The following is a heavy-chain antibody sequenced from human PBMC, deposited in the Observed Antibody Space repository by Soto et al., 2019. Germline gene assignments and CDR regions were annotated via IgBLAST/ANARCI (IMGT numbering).Heavy chain of an antibody. V-gene: IGHV4-34*01. CDR1: GGSFSGYY. D-gene: IGHD2-15*01. J-gene: IGHJ6*02. CDR3: ARGSRRRIPAASGRDYSYHGLDV. Sequence: QVQLQQWGAGLLKPSETLSLNCAVYGGSFSGYYWSWIRQPPGKGLEWIGEINHRGSINYNPSLKSRVTLSVDTSKNQFPLKLNSVTAADTAVFYCARGSRRRIPAASGRDYSYHGLDVWGQGTAVTVSS. CDR2: INHRGSI.